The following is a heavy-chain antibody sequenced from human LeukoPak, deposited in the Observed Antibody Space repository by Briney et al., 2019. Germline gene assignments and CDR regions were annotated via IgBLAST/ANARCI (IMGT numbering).Heavy chain of an antibody. J-gene: IGHJ4*02. Sequence: ASVKVSCKASGYTFTSYYMRWVRQAPGQGLEWMGIINPSGGSTSYAQKFQGRVTMTRDMSTSTVYMELSSLRSDDTAVYYCARDGYYDSSGLRPCDYWGQGTLVTVSS. D-gene: IGHD3-22*01. CDR1: GYTFTSYY. CDR2: INPSGGST. CDR3: ARDGYYDSSGLRPCDY. V-gene: IGHV1-46*01.